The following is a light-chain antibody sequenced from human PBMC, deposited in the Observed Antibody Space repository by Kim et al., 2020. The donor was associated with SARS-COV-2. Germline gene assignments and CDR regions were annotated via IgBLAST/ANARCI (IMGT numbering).Light chain of an antibody. V-gene: IGLV2-14*03. CDR2: DVS. CDR1: SNDVGLYNY. Sequence: GHSITLSCTATSNDVGLYNYVSWYQQHPGKAPKLIIFDVSNRPSGVSDHFSGSKSGNTASLTISGLQAEDEADYYCSSYTSSSTLVFGTGTKVTVL. CDR3: SSYTSSSTLV. J-gene: IGLJ1*01.